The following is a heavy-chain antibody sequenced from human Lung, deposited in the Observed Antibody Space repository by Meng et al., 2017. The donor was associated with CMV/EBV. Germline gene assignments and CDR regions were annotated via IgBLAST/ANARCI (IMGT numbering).Heavy chain of an antibody. J-gene: IGHJ6*02. CDR3: AREGVFGVVIAGYYGMDV. CDR2: IKQDGSEK. Sequence: ESLKISCAASGFTFSSYWMSWVRQAPGKGLEWVANIKQDGSEKYYVDSVKGRFTISRDNAKNSLYLQMNSLRAEDTAVYYCAREGVFGVVIAGYYGMDVWGQGXTVTVSS. D-gene: IGHD3-3*01. CDR1: GFTFSSYW. V-gene: IGHV3-7*01.